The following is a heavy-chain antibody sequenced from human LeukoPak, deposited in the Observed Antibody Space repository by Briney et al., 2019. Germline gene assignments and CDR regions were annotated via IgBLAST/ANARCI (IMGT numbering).Heavy chain of an antibody. CDR3: AKDRWGAVASFDY. CDR1: GFTFSSYA. CDR2: ISYDGSNK. J-gene: IGHJ4*02. Sequence: GGSLRLSCAASGFTFSSYAMHWVRQAPGKGLEWVAVISYDGSNKYYADSVKGRFTISRDNSKNTLYLQMNSLRAEDTAVYYCAKDRWGAVASFDYRGQGTLVTVSS. V-gene: IGHV3-30*04. D-gene: IGHD6-19*01.